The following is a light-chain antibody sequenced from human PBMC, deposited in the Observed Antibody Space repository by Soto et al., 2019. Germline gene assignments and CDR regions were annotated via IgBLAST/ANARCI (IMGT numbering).Light chain of an antibody. Sequence: DIVMTQSPASLAVSLGERAAIKCKSSQSVLVSSMNENCLGWYQQKPGQPPKLLIYWASTRASGVPDRFSGSGSGTDFTLTITSLQAEDVAVYYCQQGYSPPGTFGQGTKVEIK. CDR3: QQGYSPPGT. CDR2: WAS. V-gene: IGKV4-1*01. CDR1: QSVLVSSMNENC. J-gene: IGKJ1*01.